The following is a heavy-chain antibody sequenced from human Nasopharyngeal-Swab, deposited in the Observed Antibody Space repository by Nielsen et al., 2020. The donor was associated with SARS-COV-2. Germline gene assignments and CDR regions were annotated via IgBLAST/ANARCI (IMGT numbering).Heavy chain of an antibody. D-gene: IGHD3-9*01. Sequence: LRLSCTVSGDSISSGKDYWNWIRQTPGRGLEWIGYIDYSGSTDHNPSLKSRVTISVDTSKNQFSLKVNSVTAADTAVYYRARLGRYYDTLSGYARHFDYWGQGILVTVSS. J-gene: IGHJ4*02. CDR2: IDYSGST. CDR1: GDSISSGKDY. CDR3: ARLGRYYDTLSGYARHFDY. V-gene: IGHV4-30-4*01.